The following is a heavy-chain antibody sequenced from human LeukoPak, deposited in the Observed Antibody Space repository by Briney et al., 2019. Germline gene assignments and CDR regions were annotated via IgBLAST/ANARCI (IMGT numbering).Heavy chain of an antibody. CDR2: ISYDGSNK. CDR1: GFTFSSYA. V-gene: IGHV3-30-3*01. Sequence: GGSLRLSCAASGFTFSSYAMRWVRQAPGKGLEWVAVISYDGSNKYYADSVKGRFTISRDSSKNTLYLQMNSLRAEDTAVYYCAREGTTRLSYYYYYYMDVWGKGTTVTVSS. J-gene: IGHJ6*03. CDR3: AREGTTRLSYYYYYYMDV. D-gene: IGHD2/OR15-2a*01.